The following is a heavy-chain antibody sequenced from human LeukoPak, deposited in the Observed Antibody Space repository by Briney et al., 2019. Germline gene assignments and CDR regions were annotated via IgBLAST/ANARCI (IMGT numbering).Heavy chain of an antibody. CDR2: IIPIFGTA. Sequence: SVKVSCKASGGTFSSYAISWVRQAPGQGLEWMGGIIPIFGTANYAQKFQGRVTITADKSTRTAYMELSSLRSEDTAVYYCARAPIVVVVAATFYYMDVWGKGTTVTVSS. V-gene: IGHV1-69*06. D-gene: IGHD2-15*01. J-gene: IGHJ6*03. CDR1: GGTFSSYA. CDR3: ARAPIVVVVAATFYYMDV.